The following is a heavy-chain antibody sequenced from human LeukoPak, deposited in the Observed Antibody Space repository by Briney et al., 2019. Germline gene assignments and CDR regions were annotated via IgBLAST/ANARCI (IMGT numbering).Heavy chain of an antibody. CDR1: GGTFSSYA. Sequence: ASVKVSCKASGGTFSSYAINWVRQAPGQGLEWMGGIIPIFGTANYAQKFQGRVSITADESTSTAYMELSRLRSDDTAVYYCARDLAVGYYDSSGYYGGYWGQGTLVTVSS. D-gene: IGHD3-22*01. CDR2: IIPIFGTA. CDR3: ARDLAVGYYDSSGYYGGY. J-gene: IGHJ4*02. V-gene: IGHV1-69*13.